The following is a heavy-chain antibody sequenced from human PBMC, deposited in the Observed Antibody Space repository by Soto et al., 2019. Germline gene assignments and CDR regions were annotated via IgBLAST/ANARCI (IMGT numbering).Heavy chain of an antibody. CDR1: GFTFSSYA. CDR3: AKDLGYCSGGSCPRAHYFDY. D-gene: IGHD2-15*01. J-gene: IGHJ4*02. Sequence: GGSLRLSCAASGFTFSSYAMSWVRQAPGKGLEWVSAISGSGGSTYYADSVKGRFTISRDNSKNTLYLQMNSLRAEDTAVYYCAKDLGYCSGGSCPRAHYFDYWGQGTLVTVSS. CDR2: ISGSGGST. V-gene: IGHV3-23*01.